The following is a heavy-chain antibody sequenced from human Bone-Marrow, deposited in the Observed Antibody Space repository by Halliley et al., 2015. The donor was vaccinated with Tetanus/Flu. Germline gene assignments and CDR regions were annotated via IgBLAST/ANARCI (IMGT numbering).Heavy chain of an antibody. D-gene: IGHD3-3*01. V-gene: IGHV3-64D*09. CDR2: SNGGST. Sequence: SNGGSTYDADSVKDRFTISRDNAKNIMDLQMNSRRRDDTAVYFCVKGVRHDFWGGYYPGDYWGPGTLGTVSA. CDR3: VKGVRHDFWGGYYPGDY. J-gene: IGHJ4*02.